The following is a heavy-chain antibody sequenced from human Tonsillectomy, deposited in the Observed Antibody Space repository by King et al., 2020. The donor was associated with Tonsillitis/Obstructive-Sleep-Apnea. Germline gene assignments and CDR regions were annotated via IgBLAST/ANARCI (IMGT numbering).Heavy chain of an antibody. V-gene: IGHV4-59*08. CDR2: IFSSGST. CDR1: GGSISSYY. Sequence: VQLQESGPGLVKPSETLSLTCTVSGGSISSYYWSWIRQPPGKGLEWIGYIFSSGSTNYNPSLKSRVTISVDTSKNQFSLKLSSVTAADTAVYYCARQYHVYNWFDPWGQGTLVTVSS. CDR3: ARQYHVYNWFDP. J-gene: IGHJ5*02.